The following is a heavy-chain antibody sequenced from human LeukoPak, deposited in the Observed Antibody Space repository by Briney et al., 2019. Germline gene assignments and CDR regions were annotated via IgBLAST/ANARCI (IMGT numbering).Heavy chain of an antibody. CDR3: ARDAGGGRYYYGSGSPRAFDI. Sequence: PSETLSLTCTVSGVSISGYYWSWIRQPPGKGLEWIGYIYYSGSTNYNPSLKSRVTISVDTSKNQFSLKLTSVTAADTAVYYCARDAGGGRYYYGSGSPRAFDIWGQGTMVTVSS. D-gene: IGHD3-10*01. CDR2: IYYSGST. J-gene: IGHJ3*02. V-gene: IGHV4-59*01. CDR1: GVSISGYY.